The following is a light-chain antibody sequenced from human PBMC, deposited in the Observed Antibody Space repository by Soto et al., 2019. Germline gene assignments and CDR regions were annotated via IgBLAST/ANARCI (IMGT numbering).Light chain of an antibody. Sequence: EIVLTQSPGTLSLSPGERATLSCRASQSVSSSDLAWYQQRPGQATRLLIYATSSRATGIPGSFCGSRSGTAFTLPISSLHPEDFAVYYCQQHRGSRWTFGQGTKVDIK. V-gene: IGKV3-20*01. CDR1: QSVSSSD. CDR2: ATS. CDR3: QQHRGSRWT. J-gene: IGKJ1*01.